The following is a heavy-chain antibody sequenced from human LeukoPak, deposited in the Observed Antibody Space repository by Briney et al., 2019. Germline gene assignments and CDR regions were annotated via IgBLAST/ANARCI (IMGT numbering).Heavy chain of an antibody. Sequence: KPSETLSLTCTVSGGSISSGDYYWSWIRQPPGKGLEWIGYIYFSGSTYYNPSLKSRVTISVDTSKNQFSLKLSSVTAADTAVYYCARDRGYFDWLLVSETTNWFDPWGQGTLVTVSS. CDR1: GGSISSGDYY. D-gene: IGHD3-9*01. J-gene: IGHJ5*02. CDR3: ARDRGYFDWLLVSETTNWFDP. V-gene: IGHV4-30-4*01. CDR2: IYFSGST.